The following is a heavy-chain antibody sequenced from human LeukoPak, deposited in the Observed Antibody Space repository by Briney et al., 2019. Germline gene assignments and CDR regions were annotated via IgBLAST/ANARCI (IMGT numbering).Heavy chain of an antibody. CDR3: SRSAYYDGSGNYYDY. J-gene: IGHJ4*02. CDR2: IYSGGST. D-gene: IGHD3-22*01. Sequence: GGSLRLSCAASGFTVNSNYMSWVRQAPGKGLKWVSVIYSGGSTYYADSVKGRFTISRDNSKNTLYLHMNSLRAEDTAVYYCSRSAYYDGSGNYYDYWGQGTLVTVSS. V-gene: IGHV3-53*01. CDR1: GFTVNSNY.